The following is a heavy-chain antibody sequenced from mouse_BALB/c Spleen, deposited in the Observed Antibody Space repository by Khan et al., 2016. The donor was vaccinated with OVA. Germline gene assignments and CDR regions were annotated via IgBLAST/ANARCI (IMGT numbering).Heavy chain of an antibody. D-gene: IGHD1-1*01. CDR1: GYSITSGYA. Sequence: EVQLQESGPGLVKPSQSLSLTCTVTGYSITSGYAWNWIRQFPGNKLEWMGYISYSGGTSYNPSLKSRISLTRDTSKNQVFLQLNSVTTEDTATYDCARGNYYGYYFDYWGQGTPLTVSS. CDR2: ISYSGGT. CDR3: ARGNYYGYYFDY. J-gene: IGHJ2*01. V-gene: IGHV3-2*02.